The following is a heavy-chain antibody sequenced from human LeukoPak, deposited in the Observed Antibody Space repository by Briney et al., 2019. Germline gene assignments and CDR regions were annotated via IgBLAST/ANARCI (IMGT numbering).Heavy chain of an antibody. CDR3: AREKSQLYSSGWYGR. CDR1: GEGVSSNSVA. V-gene: IGHV6-1*01. CDR2: TNYRSKWYN. D-gene: IGHD6-19*01. Sequence: SQTLSLTCAISGEGVSSNSVAWKWIRPSPSGGRECGGGTNYRSKWYNDYVVSGKSRITINPYTSKNQFSLQLNSVTPEDTAVYYCAREKSQLYSSGWYGRWGQGTLVTVSS. J-gene: IGHJ4*02.